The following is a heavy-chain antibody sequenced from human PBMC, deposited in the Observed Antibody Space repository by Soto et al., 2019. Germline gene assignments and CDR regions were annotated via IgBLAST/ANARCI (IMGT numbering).Heavy chain of an antibody. CDR3: ARADDYYDSSGYYYAWFDP. J-gene: IGHJ5*02. CDR1: GGSISSGGYS. D-gene: IGHD3-22*01. V-gene: IGHV4-30-2*01. CDR2: INHSGST. Sequence: SETLSLTCAVSGGSISSGGYSLSWIRQPPGKGLEWIGDINHSGSTNYNPSLKSRVTISVDRSKNQFSLKLSSVTAADTAVYYCARADDYYDSSGYYYAWFDPWGQEPWSPSPQ.